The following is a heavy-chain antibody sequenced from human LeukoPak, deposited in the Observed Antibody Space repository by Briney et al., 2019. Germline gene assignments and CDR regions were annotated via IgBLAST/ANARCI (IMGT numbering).Heavy chain of an antibody. CDR3: ARWGGTRQYYFDY. V-gene: IGHV3-33*01. J-gene: IGHJ4*02. CDR1: GFIFSDYG. Sequence: GGSLRLSCAVSGFIFSDYGFHWVRQAPGKGLEWVAVTRFDGSIKQYADSVKGRFTISRDDSKNPLYLQMNFLTSEDTAVYYCARWGGTRQYYFDYWGQGTLVTVSS. CDR2: TRFDGSIK. D-gene: IGHD1-1*01.